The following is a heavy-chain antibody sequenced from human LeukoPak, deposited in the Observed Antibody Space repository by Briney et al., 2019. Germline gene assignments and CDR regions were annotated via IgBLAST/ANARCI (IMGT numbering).Heavy chain of an antibody. V-gene: IGHV3-21*01. CDR3: ARDPFYCSSTSCYIDY. J-gene: IGHJ4*02. D-gene: IGHD2-2*02. CDR2: ISSSSGYI. CDR1: GFTFRTYS. Sequence: GGSLRLSCTASGFTFRTYSMNWVRQAPGKGLEWVSSISSSSGYIYYADSVKGRFTISRDNAKNSLYLQMNSLRAEDTAVYYCARDPFYCSSTSCYIDYWGQGTLVTVSS.